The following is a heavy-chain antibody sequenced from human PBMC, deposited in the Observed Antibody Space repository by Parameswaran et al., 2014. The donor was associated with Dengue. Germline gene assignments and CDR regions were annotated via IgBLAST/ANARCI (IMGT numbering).Heavy chain of an antibody. CDR2: ISYSGST. V-gene: IGHV4-39*01. J-gene: IGHJ4*02. D-gene: IGHD2-2*01. Sequence: WIRQPPGKGLEWIGSISYSGSTSYNPSLKSRVTISVDTSKNQFSLKLSSVTAADTAVYYCTRHQFPTYLRMPFDYWAREPGHRLL. CDR3: TRHQFPTYLRMPFDY.